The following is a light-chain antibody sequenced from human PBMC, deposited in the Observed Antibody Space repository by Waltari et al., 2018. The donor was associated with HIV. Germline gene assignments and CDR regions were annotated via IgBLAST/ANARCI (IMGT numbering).Light chain of an antibody. CDR3: QQTYSTPRVT. CDR2: GAS. CDR1: QSISSY. Sequence: DIQMTQSPSSLSASVGDRVTITCRASQSISSYLNWYQQKSGKAPKLLIYGASSLRSGVPSRISGSGSGTNFTLTISSLQPDDFATYYCQQTYSTPRVTFGPGTKVDIK. J-gene: IGKJ3*01. V-gene: IGKV1-39*01.